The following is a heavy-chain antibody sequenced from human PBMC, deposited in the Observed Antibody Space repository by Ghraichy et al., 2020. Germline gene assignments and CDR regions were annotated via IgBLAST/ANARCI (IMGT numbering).Heavy chain of an antibody. J-gene: IGHJ4*02. Sequence: SQTLSLTCTVSGGSISSYYWSWIRQPPGKGLEWIGYIYTSGSTNYNPSLKSRVTISVDTSKNQFSLKLSSVTAADTAVYYCVRLLYYDILTGGTRFDYWGQGTLVTVSS. CDR1: GGSISSYY. V-gene: IGHV4-4*09. CDR2: IYTSGST. D-gene: IGHD3-9*01. CDR3: VRLLYYDILTGGTRFDY.